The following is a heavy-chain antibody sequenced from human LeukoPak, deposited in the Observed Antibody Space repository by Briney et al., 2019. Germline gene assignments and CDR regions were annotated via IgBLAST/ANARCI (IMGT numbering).Heavy chain of an antibody. Sequence: GGSLRLSCAASGFTFSSYSMNWVRQAPGKGLEWVSSISSSSSYIYYADSVKGRFTISRDNAKNSLYLQMNSLRAEDTAVYSCARSPPTIFGVVITHFDYWGQGTLVTVSS. CDR1: GFTFSSYS. D-gene: IGHD3-3*01. V-gene: IGHV3-21*01. J-gene: IGHJ4*02. CDR3: ARSPPTIFGVVITHFDY. CDR2: ISSSSSYI.